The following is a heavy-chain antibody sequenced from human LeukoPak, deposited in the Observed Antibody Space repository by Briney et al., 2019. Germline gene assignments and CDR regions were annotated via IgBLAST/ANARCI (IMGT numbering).Heavy chain of an antibody. V-gene: IGHV4-34*01. Sequence: SETLSLTCAVYGGSFSGYYWSWIRQPPGKGLEWIGEINHSGSTNYNPSLKSRVTISVDTSKNQFSLKLSSVTAADTAVYYCALRGLRFSLRGWFDPWGRGTLVTVSS. CDR1: GGSFSGYY. CDR3: ALRGLRFSLRGWFDP. CDR2: INHSGST. J-gene: IGHJ5*02. D-gene: IGHD3-3*01.